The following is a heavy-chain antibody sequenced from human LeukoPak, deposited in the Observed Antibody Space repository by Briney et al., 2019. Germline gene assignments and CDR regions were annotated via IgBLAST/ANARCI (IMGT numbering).Heavy chain of an antibody. Sequence: ASVKVSCKASGYTFTSYGISWVRQAPGQGLEWMGWISAYNGNTNYAQKLQGRVTMTTDTSTSTAYMELRSLRSDDTAVYYCARAAVNVLRYFDWLLPPLDYWGQGTLVTVSS. CDR2: ISAYNGNT. CDR3: ARAAVNVLRYFDWLLPPLDY. V-gene: IGHV1-18*01. D-gene: IGHD3-9*01. J-gene: IGHJ4*02. CDR1: GYTFTSYG.